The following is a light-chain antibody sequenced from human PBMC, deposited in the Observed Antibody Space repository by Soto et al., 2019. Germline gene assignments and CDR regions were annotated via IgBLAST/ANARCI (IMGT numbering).Light chain of an antibody. V-gene: IGKV3-20*01. Sequence: EIVLTQSPGTLSLSPGERATLSCRSSQSVSSSYLAWYQHKPGQAPRLLIYDVSSRATGIPDRFSGSGSGTDFPLTICRLEAEDFSVYYCQPYGSSPTFGQGTKVEI. J-gene: IGKJ1*01. CDR3: QPYGSSPT. CDR2: DVS. CDR1: QSVSSSY.